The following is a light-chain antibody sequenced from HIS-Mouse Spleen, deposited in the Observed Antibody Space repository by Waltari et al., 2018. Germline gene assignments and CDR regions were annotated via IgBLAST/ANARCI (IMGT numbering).Light chain of an antibody. V-gene: IGLV7-43*01. CDR3: LLYYGGAQV. J-gene: IGLJ2*01. Sequence: QTVVTQEPSLTVSPGGTVTLTCASSTGAVTRGYYPNWFQQKPAQAPRPLIYSTSNKHSWTPARFSGSLLGGKAALTLSGVQPEDEAEYYCLLYYGGAQVFGGGTKLTVL. CDR2: STS. CDR1: TGAVTRGYY.